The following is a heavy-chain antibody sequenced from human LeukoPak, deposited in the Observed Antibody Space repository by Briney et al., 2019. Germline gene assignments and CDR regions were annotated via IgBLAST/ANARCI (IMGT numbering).Heavy chain of an antibody. D-gene: IGHD1-26*01. CDR3: ARGGGSWVFDI. CDR1: GFTFNKYT. J-gene: IGHJ3*02. Sequence: PGGSLRLSCAASGFTFNKYTMNWVRQAPGKGLEWVSSISTSSSCIYYADSVKGRFTISRDNAKNSLYLQMNSLRAEDTAVYYCARGGGSWVFDIWGQGTMVTVSS. V-gene: IGHV3-21*01. CDR2: ISTSSSCI.